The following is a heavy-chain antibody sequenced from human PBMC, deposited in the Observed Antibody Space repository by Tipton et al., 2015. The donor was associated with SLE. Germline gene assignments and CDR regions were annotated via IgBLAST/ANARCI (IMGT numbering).Heavy chain of an antibody. CDR3: ARDGGTARYGMDV. V-gene: IGHV4-59*11. D-gene: IGHD6-6*01. CDR2: INYSGST. Sequence: TLSLTCTVSGGSISSHYWSWIRRPPGKALEWIADINYSGSTNYNPSLKNRVTMSVDTSKNQFSLKLTSVTAADTAVYYCARDGGTARYGMDVWGQGTTVTVSS. J-gene: IGHJ6*02. CDR1: GGSISSHY.